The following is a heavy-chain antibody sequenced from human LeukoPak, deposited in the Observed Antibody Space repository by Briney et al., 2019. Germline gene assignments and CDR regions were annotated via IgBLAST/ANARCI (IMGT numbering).Heavy chain of an antibody. CDR2: ISYDANIGSNK. J-gene: IGHJ4*02. D-gene: IGHD6-19*01. CDR3: AREYQWLGTTDY. V-gene: IGHV3-30-3*01. Sequence: PGGSLRLSCATSGFTFSRYAMHWVRQAPGKGLEWVALISYDANIGSNKYYADSVKGRFTISRDNAKNSLYLQMNSLRAEDTAVYYCAREYQWLGTTDYWGQGTLVTVSS. CDR1: GFTFSRYA.